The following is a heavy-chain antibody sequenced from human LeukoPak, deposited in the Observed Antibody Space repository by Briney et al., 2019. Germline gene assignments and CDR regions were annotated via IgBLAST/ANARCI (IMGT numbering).Heavy chain of an antibody. J-gene: IGHJ4*02. Sequence: PGGSLRLSCAASGFTFSSYAMSWVRQAPGKGLEWIGRIYTSGSTNYNPSLKSRVTISVDTSKNQFSLKLSSVTAADTAVYYCARDGPGSVPFDYWGQGTLVTVSS. CDR3: ARDGPGSVPFDY. D-gene: IGHD3-10*01. CDR1: GFTFSSYA. V-gene: IGHV4-4*08. CDR2: IYTSGST.